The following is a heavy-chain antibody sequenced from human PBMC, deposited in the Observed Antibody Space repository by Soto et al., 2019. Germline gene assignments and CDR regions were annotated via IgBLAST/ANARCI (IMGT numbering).Heavy chain of an antibody. CDR2: IYGGGGS. Sequence: GGSLRLSCAASGFSVTSKYMTWVRQVPGKGLEWVSLIYGGGGSYYAESVRGRFTISRDNAKDTLYLHMNSLGAEDTAVYYCARISQGTYCRGGNCYSDYWGQGTLVTVSS. J-gene: IGHJ4*02. CDR1: GFSVTSKY. CDR3: ARISQGTYCRGGNCYSDY. D-gene: IGHD2-15*01. V-gene: IGHV3-66*01.